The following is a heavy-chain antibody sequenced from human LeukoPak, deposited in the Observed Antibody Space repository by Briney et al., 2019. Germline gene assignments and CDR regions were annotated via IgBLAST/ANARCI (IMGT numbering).Heavy chain of an antibody. Sequence: GGSLRLSCAASGLTFSSYWMHWVRQAPGKGLVWVSRINSDGSTTTYADSVKGRFTISRDNAKNTLYLQMNSLRAEDTAVYYCAELGITMIGGVWGKGTTVTISS. D-gene: IGHD3-10*02. J-gene: IGHJ6*04. V-gene: IGHV3-74*01. CDR1: GLTFSSYW. CDR2: INSDGSTT. CDR3: AELGITMIGGV.